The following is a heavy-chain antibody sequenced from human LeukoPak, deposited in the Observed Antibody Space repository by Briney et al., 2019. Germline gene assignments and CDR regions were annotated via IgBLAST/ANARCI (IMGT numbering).Heavy chain of an antibody. J-gene: IGHJ6*02. V-gene: IGHV4-59*01. CDR3: ARDLSGYSYGYGMNV. CDR1: GCPTRSYR. Sequence: SETLSLNCTVSGCPTRSYRWSWIRQPPGKGLEWIGYIYYSGSTNYNPSLKSRVTISVDTSKNQFSLKLSSVTAADTAVYYCARDLSGYSYGYGMNVWGQGTTVTVSS. CDR2: IYYSGST. D-gene: IGHD5-18*01.